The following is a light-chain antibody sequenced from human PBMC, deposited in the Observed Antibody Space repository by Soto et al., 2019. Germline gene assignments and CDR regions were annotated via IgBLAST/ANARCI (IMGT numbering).Light chain of an antibody. CDR1: QSFINTY. V-gene: IGKV3-20*01. J-gene: IGKJ3*01. CDR3: QQYGSSSDLLT. CDR2: DVS. Sequence: EIVLTQSPGTLSLSPGERATLSCRASQSFINTYLARYQQKPGQAPRLLIYDVSSRATGIPDRFSASGSGTDFTLTISRLEAEDFAVYYCQQYGSSSDLLTFGRGTKVDIK.